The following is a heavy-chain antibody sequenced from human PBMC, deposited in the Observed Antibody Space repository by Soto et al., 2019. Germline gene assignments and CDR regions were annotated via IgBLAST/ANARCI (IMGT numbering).Heavy chain of an antibody. CDR1: GGSISSDDHF. Sequence: SETLSLTCTGSGGSISSDDHFWTWIRQPPGKGLEWIGYIHYSESTYYNPSLKSRVTISIDMSKNQFSLKLSSVTAADTAVYYCARVAIACTRSSCYNHYYYATDVWGKGTTVTVSS. CDR2: IHYSEST. CDR3: ARVAIACTRSSCYNHYYYATDV. D-gene: IGHD2-2*02. J-gene: IGHJ6*04. V-gene: IGHV4-30-4*01.